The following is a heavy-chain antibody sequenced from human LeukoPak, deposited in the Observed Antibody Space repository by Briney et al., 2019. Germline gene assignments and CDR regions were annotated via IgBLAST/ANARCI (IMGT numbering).Heavy chain of an antibody. J-gene: IGHJ4*02. CDR2: ISSSSSYI. V-gene: IGHV3-21*01. D-gene: IGHD3-22*01. CDR1: GFTFSSYS. CDR3: ARGAYYYDSSGYYD. Sequence: GGSLRLSCAASGFTFSSYSMNWVRPAPGKGLEWVSSISSSSSYIYYADSVKGRFTISRDNAKNSLYLQMNSLRAEDTAVYYCARGAYYYDSSGYYDWGQGTLVTVSS.